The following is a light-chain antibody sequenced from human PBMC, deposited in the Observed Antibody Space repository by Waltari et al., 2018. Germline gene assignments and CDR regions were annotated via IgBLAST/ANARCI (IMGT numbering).Light chain of an antibody. V-gene: IGLV2-14*01. Sequence: QSALTQPASVSASPGQSITISCTGTSSDIGSYNYVSWYQQHPGKAPKLMIYEVSNRPSGVSNRFSGSKSGNTASLTISGLQAEDEADYYCSSYTTSNSYVFGAGTKVTVL. CDR1: SSDIGSYNY. CDR2: EVS. J-gene: IGLJ1*01. CDR3: SSYTTSNSYV.